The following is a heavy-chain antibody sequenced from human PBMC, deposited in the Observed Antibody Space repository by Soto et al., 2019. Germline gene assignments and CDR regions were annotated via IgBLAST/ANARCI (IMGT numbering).Heavy chain of an antibody. CDR2: IIPILGIA. Sequence: QVQLVQSGAEVKKPGSSVKVSCKASGGTFSSYTISWVRQAPGQGLEWMGRIIPILGIANYAQKFQGRVTITADKSTSTAYMELSSLRSEDTAVYYCGLLGYCSRTSCYALDYWGQGTLVTVSS. J-gene: IGHJ4*02. D-gene: IGHD2-2*01. CDR3: GLLGYCSRTSCYALDY. V-gene: IGHV1-69*02. CDR1: GGTFSSYT.